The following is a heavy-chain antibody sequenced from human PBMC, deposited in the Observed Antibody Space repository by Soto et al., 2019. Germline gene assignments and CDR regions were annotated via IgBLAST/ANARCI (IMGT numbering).Heavy chain of an antibody. J-gene: IGHJ4*02. CDR2: VYWSDDK. CDR3: AHFRGRSGSSYDRPFNY. CDR1: GFSLSTSGVG. Sequence: QITLKEAGPTLVKPTRTLTLTCTFSGFSLSTSGVGVGWIRQPPGKALEWLALVYWSDDKRYSPSLNNRLTITKDTSKNQVVLTMTNMDPADTATYFCAHFRGRSGSSYDRPFNYWGQGTLVTVSS. D-gene: IGHD6-13*01. V-gene: IGHV2-5*01.